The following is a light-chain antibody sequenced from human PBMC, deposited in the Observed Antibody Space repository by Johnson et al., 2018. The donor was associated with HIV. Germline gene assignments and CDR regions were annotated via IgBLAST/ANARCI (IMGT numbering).Light chain of an antibody. Sequence: QSVLTQPPSVSAAPGQKVTISCSGTSSNIGNHYVSWYQLLPGTAPKLLIYENNKRPSGIPDRFSGSKSGTSAALGITGLQTGDEADYYCGTWDSSLNSGVFGNGTKVTVL. CDR2: ENN. CDR3: GTWDSSLNSGV. CDR1: SSNIGNHY. J-gene: IGLJ1*01. V-gene: IGLV1-51*02.